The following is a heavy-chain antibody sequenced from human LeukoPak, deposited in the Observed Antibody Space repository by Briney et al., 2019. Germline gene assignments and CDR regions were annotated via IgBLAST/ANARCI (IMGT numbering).Heavy chain of an antibody. J-gene: IGHJ6*02. V-gene: IGHV3-21*01. CDR2: ISGSGNYI. CDR1: GFPFSSYS. Sequence: GLSLRLSCAASGFPFSSYSMNWVRQPPGKGLEWVSSISGSGNYIYYADSLKGRFTISRDNAKNSLYLQMNSLRAEDTAVYYCARGAPHMDVWGQGTTVTVSS. CDR3: ARGAPHMDV.